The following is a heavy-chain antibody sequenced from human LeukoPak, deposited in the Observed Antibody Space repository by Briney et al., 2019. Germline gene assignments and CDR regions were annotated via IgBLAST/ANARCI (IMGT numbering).Heavy chain of an antibody. Sequence: ASVKVSRKASVYTFTRYYMHWVRQAPGQGLEWVGRINPNSGGTNCAQKFQGRVTMTRDTYSSTAYMELSRLRSDDTAVYDCGRDRENYGGNSAGPYCYFDLWGRGTLVTVSS. D-gene: IGHD4-23*01. CDR2: INPNSGGT. CDR3: GRDRENYGGNSAGPYCYFDL. J-gene: IGHJ2*01. CDR1: VYTFTRYY. V-gene: IGHV1-2*06.